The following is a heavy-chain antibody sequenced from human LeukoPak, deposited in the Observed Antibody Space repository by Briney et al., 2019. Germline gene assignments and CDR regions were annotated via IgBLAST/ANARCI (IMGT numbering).Heavy chain of an antibody. CDR3: ARGYSSGRFDY. D-gene: IGHD6-19*01. J-gene: IGHJ4*02. CDR1: GFTFGSYG. CDR2: IRYDGSDR. V-gene: IGHV3-33*01. Sequence: GGSLRLSCAASGFTFGSYGIYWVRQAPGRGLEWVAGIRYDGSDRSYADPVKGRFTISRDNSKNTVDLQMNSLRAEDTAVYYCARGYSSGRFDYWGQGTLVTVSS.